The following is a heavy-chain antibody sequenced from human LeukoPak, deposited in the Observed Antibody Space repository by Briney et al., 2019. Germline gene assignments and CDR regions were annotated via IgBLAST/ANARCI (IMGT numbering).Heavy chain of an antibody. D-gene: IGHD3-22*01. CDR3: ARAPEYYDSSQGIDY. V-gene: IGHV1-2*02. Sequence: VASVKVSCKASGYTFTSYYMHWVRQAPGQGLEWMGWIDPNSGGTNYAQKFQGRVTMTRDTSISTAYMELSRLRSDDTAVYYCARAPEYYDSSQGIDYWGQGTLVTVSS. CDR1: GYTFTSYY. CDR2: IDPNSGGT. J-gene: IGHJ4*02.